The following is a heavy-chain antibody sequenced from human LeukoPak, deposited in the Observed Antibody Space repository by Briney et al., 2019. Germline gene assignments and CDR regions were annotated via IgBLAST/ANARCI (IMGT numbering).Heavy chain of an antibody. CDR2: IIPIFGTA. V-gene: IGHV1-69*05. CDR3: ARDRHIVATIVGGGEFDY. Sequence: ASVKVSCKASGGTFSRYAISWVRQAPGQGLEWMGRIIPIFGTANYAQKFQGRVTITTDESTSTAYMELSSLRSEDTAVYYCARDRHIVATIVGGGEFDYWGEGTLVTVSP. CDR1: GGTFSRYA. D-gene: IGHD5-12*01. J-gene: IGHJ4*02.